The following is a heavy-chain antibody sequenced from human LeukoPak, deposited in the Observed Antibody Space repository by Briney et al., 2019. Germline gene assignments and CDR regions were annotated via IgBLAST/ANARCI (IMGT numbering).Heavy chain of an antibody. V-gene: IGHV3-23*01. D-gene: IGHD3-22*01. CDR2: ISNAGSGT. J-gene: IGHJ4*02. CDR1: GFTFSNSA. CDR3: ARGVDYYDSSGYYYFDY. Sequence: GGSLRLSCAASGFTFSNSAMTWIRQLPGKGLEWVSTISNAGSGTYYADSVKGRFTISRDNSKNTLYLQMNSLRAEDTAVYYCARGVDYYDSSGYYYFDYWGQGTLVTVSS.